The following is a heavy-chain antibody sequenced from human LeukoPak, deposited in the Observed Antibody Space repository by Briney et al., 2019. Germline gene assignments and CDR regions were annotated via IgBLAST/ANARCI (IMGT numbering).Heavy chain of an antibody. CDR3: AKGIAMVTWGAFDI. J-gene: IGHJ3*02. CDR1: GFTFDDYT. V-gene: IGHV3-43*01. CDR2: VTWDGGTT. D-gene: IGHD5-18*01. Sequence: GGSLRLSCAASGFTFDDYTMNWARQTPGKGLEWVSLVTWDGGTTYYSDSVKGRFTISRDNGKNSLYLQMNSLRTEDTALYYCAKGIAMVTWGAFDIWGQGTMVTVSS.